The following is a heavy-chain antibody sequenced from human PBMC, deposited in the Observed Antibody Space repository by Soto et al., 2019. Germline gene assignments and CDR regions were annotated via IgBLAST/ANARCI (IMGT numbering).Heavy chain of an antibody. Sequence: ASVRVSCKASGYTFSDYDIHWVGPGPGHGLEWRGWPDPKTGGTNYAQKFRGGVTMTGDTSITSVYVELSRLRSDDTALYYFARVRWVEGSYYSDYWGQGTLVTVSS. CDR2: PDPKTGGT. CDR1: GYTFSDYD. J-gene: IGHJ4*02. V-gene: IGHV1-2*02. CDR3: ARVRWVEGSYYSDY. D-gene: IGHD1-26*01.